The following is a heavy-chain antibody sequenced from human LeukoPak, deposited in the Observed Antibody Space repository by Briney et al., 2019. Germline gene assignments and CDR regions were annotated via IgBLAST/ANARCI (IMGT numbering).Heavy chain of an antibody. CDR1: GFTFSSYS. Sequence: GGSLRLSCAASGFTFSSYSMNWVRQAPGKGLEWVSSISSSSSYIYYADSVKDRFTISRDNAKNSLYLQMNSLRAEDTAVYYCARGFLEWATDAFDIWGQGTMVTVSS. V-gene: IGHV3-21*01. CDR2: ISSSSSYI. D-gene: IGHD3-3*01. CDR3: ARGFLEWATDAFDI. J-gene: IGHJ3*02.